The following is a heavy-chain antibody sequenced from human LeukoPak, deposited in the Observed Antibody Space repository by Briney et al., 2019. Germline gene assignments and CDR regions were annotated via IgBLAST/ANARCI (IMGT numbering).Heavy chain of an antibody. V-gene: IGHV4-34*01. CDR3: ARLEIYYYGSGSLDY. D-gene: IGHD3-10*01. J-gene: IGHJ4*02. CDR2: INHSGST. CDR1: GGSFSGYY. Sequence: PSETLSLTCAVYGGSFSGYYWSWIRQPPGKGLEWIGEINHSGSTNYNPSLKSRVTISVDTSKSQFSLKLSSVTAADTAVYYCARLEIYYYGSGSLDYWGQGTLVTVSS.